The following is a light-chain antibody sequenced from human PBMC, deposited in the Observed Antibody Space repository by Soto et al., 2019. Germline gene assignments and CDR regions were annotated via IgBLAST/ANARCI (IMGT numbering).Light chain of an antibody. V-gene: IGKV2-30*01. J-gene: IGKJ2*01. CDR1: QSLVFSDGNTY. Sequence: EVVMTQSPLSLPVTLGQPASISCRSSQSLVFSDGNTYLSWIQQRPGQSPRRLIYKVFNRDSGVPDRFSGSGSGTDFTLKISRVEAEDVGVYYCMQGTHWPPYTFGQGTKLEIK. CDR3: MQGTHWPPYT. CDR2: KVF.